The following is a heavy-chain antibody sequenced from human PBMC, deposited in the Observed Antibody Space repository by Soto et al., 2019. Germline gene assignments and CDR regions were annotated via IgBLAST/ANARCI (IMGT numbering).Heavy chain of an antibody. CDR2: IYHSGST. J-gene: IGHJ5*02. CDR3: ARDGSGGYSGYDHNWFDP. D-gene: IGHD5-12*01. Sequence: QLQLQESGSGLVKPSQTLSLTCAVSGGSISSGGYSWSWIRQPPGKGLEWIGYIYHSGSTYYNPSLKSRVTISVDRSKNQFSLKLRSVTAADTAVYYCARDGSGGYSGYDHNWFDPWGQGTLVTVSS. CDR1: GGSISSGGYS. V-gene: IGHV4-30-2*01.